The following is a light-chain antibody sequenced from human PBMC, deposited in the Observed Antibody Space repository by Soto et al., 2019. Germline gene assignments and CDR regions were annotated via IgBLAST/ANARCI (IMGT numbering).Light chain of an antibody. Sequence: EIVLTQSPATLSLSPGERATLSCRASQTVGSNLGWYQQRPGQAPRLLIYDASNRATGIPARFSGSGSGTDFTLTISSLEPEDFAVYYCQQRINWPLYTFGPGTKLEIK. J-gene: IGKJ2*01. CDR3: QQRINWPLYT. V-gene: IGKV3-11*01. CDR1: QTVGSN. CDR2: DAS.